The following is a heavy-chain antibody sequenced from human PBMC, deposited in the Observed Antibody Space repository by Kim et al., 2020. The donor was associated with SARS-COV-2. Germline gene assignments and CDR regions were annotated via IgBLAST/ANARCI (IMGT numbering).Heavy chain of an antibody. Sequence: GGSLRLSCAASGFTFSNSPMSWVRQAPGKGLEWVSTIDGRGATTYYPGSVKGRFTISRDNSKNTLYLQMNNLRAGDTAVYFCAKSGQLDYWGQGTLVTVSS. J-gene: IGHJ4*02. CDR3: AKSGQLDY. CDR1: GFTFSNSP. D-gene: IGHD5-12*01. V-gene: IGHV3-23*01. CDR2: IDGRGATT.